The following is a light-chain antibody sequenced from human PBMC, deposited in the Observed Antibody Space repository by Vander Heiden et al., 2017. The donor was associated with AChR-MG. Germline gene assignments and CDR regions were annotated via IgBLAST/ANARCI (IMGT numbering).Light chain of an antibody. J-gene: IGKJ3*01. CDR3: QQYKNWPPVT. Sequence: EIVMTQSPATLSVSPGERATLSCRASQSVSSNLAWYQQKPGQAPRLLIYGASTRATGIPARFSGSGYGTEFTLTISSRQSEDFAVYYCQQYKNWPPVTFRHGTKVDI. V-gene: IGKV3-15*01. CDR2: GAS. CDR1: QSVSSN.